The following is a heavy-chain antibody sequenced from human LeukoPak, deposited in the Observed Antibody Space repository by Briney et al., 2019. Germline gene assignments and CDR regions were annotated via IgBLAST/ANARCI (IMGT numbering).Heavy chain of an antibody. CDR1: GGSFSGYY. CDR2: INHSGST. V-gene: IGHV4-34*01. D-gene: IGHD2-15*01. Sequence: SETLSLTCAVYGGSFSGYYWSWIRQPPGKGLEWIGEINHSGSTNYNPSLKSRVTISVDTSKNQFSLKLSSVTAADTAVYYCARVVVAATYWFDPRGQGTLVTVSS. CDR3: ARVVVAATYWFDP. J-gene: IGHJ5*02.